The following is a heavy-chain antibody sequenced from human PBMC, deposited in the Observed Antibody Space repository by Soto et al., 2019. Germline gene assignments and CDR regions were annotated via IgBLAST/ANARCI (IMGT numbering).Heavy chain of an antibody. CDR3: TRDDIGLGIDY. J-gene: IGHJ4*02. D-gene: IGHD1-26*01. CDR1: GVTVRSKY. CDR2: IYSGGST. Sequence: GGCLGLACAACGVTVRSKYMSWVRQAPGKGLEWVSVIYSGGSTYYADSVKGRFTISRDNSKNTLYLQMNSLRAEDTAVYYCTRDDIGLGIDYWGLGTLVTVSS. V-gene: IGHV3-66*01.